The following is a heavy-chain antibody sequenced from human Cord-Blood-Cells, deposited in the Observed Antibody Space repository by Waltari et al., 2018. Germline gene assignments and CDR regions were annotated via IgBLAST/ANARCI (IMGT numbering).Heavy chain of an antibody. Sequence: QVQLQQWGAGLLKPSETLSLTCAVYGGSFSGDYWRWIRQPPGKGLEWIGEINHSGSTNYNPSLKSRVTISVDTSKNQFSLKLSSVTAADTAVYYCVRGGLRHFDWPAQDFDYWGQGTLVTVSS. CDR3: VRGGLRHFDWPAQDFDY. D-gene: IGHD3-9*01. CDR1: GGSFSGDY. V-gene: IGHV4-34*01. J-gene: IGHJ4*02. CDR2: INHSGST.